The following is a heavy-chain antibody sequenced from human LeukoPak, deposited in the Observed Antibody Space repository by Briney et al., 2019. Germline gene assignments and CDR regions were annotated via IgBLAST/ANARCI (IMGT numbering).Heavy chain of an antibody. CDR2: ISSSTTTI. CDR3: ARDDVGFGEWPDY. V-gene: IGHV3-48*02. Sequence: PGGSLRLSCAASGLTYSIYSMNWVREAPGKGLEWISYISSSTTTIYYADSVKGRFTISRDNAQNSLYLQMTSLRDEDTAVFYCARDDVGFGEWPDYWGQGTLVTVSS. CDR1: GLTYSIYS. D-gene: IGHD3-10*01. J-gene: IGHJ4*02.